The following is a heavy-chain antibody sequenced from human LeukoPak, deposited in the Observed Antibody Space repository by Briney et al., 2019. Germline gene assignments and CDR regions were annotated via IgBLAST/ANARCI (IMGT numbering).Heavy chain of an antibody. CDR1: GFTFSSYW. J-gene: IGHJ4*02. D-gene: IGHD1-26*01. Sequence: GGSLRLSCAASGFTFSSYWMSWVRQAPGKGLEWVAEIIQDGSAKYYVDSVRGRFTISRDNAKNSLYLQMNSLRGEDTAVYYCARIGVFSGSYYVDYWGQGTLVTVSS. CDR2: IIQDGSAK. CDR3: ARIGVFSGSYYVDY. V-gene: IGHV3-7*01.